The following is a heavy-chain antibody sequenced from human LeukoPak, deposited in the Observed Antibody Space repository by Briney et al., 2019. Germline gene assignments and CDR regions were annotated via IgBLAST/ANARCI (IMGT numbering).Heavy chain of an antibody. D-gene: IGHD3-10*01. V-gene: IGHV1-69*04. CDR3: ARSRYYGSGSYDA. Sequence: SVKVSCKVSGGTFSSYAISWVRQAPGQGLEWMGRIIPILGIANYAQKFQGRVTITADKSTSTAYMELSSLRSEDTAVYYCARSRYYGSGSYDAWGQGTLVTVSS. CDR2: IIPILGIA. J-gene: IGHJ5*02. CDR1: GGTFSSYA.